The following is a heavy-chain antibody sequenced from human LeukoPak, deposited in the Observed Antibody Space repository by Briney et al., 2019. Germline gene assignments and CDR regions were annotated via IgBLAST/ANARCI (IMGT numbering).Heavy chain of an antibody. CDR2: INHSGST. V-gene: IGHV4-34*01. CDR3: ARWAVGATFDY. CDR1: GGSFSGYY. J-gene: IGHJ4*02. D-gene: IGHD1-26*01. Sequence: SETLSLTCAVYGGSFSGYYWNWIRQPPEKGLEWIGEINHSGSTNYNPSLKSRVTISVDTSKNQFSLKLSSVTAADTAVYYCARWAVGATFDYWGQGTLVTVSS.